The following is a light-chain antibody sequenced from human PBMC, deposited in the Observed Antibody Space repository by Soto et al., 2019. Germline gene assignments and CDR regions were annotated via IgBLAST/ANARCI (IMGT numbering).Light chain of an antibody. CDR1: QRISNN. V-gene: IGKV3-15*01. J-gene: IGKJ1*01. CDR3: HQYNYWPPT. CDR2: GAS. Sequence: EIVMTQSPATLSVSPGEGATLSCRASQRISNNLAWYQHKPGQAPRLLFSGASTRATGIPARFSGSGSGTEFTLTISSRQSENIEVYYCHQYNYWPPTFGQGTKVESK.